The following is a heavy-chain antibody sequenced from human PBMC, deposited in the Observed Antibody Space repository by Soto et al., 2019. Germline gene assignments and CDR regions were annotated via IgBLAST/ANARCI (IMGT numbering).Heavy chain of an antibody. D-gene: IGHD3-10*01. J-gene: IGHJ6*02. V-gene: IGHV3-21*02. CDR2: ITSSSGHI. CDR1: GFTLTTYT. CDR3: VRERGLSSFYGIVV. Sequence: EVQLVESGGGLVKPGGSLRLSCEASGFTLTTYTMNWVRQASGKGLEWVSSITSSSGHIYYADSVKGRFTISRDNARNSLYLHLNSLRAEYTAVYYCVRERGLSSFYGIVVLGQGTTVTVS.